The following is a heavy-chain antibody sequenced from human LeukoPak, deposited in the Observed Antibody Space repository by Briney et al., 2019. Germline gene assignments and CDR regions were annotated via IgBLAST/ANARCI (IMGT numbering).Heavy chain of an antibody. J-gene: IGHJ5*02. CDR3: ARGDIVAVPAAKGAYNWFDP. Sequence: GASVKVSCKASGYTFTGYYMHWVRQAPGQGLEWMGWINPNSGGTNYAQKFQGRVTMTRDTSISTAYMELSRLRSDDTAVYYCARGDIVAVPAAKGAYNWFDPWGQGTLVTVSS. CDR1: GYTFTGYY. CDR2: INPNSGGT. D-gene: IGHD2-2*01. V-gene: IGHV1-2*02.